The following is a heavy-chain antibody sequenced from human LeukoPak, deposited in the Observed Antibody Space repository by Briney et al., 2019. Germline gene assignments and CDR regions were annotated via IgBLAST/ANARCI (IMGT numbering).Heavy chain of an antibody. CDR2: IYTTGST. Sequence: SETLSLTCTVSGGSISSGSYYWTWIRQPAGKGLEWIGRIYTTGSTNYNPSLKSRVTIPMDTSKNQFSLILSSVTAADTAVYYCARVNCSDSSGRPFDSWGQGTLVTVSS. CDR1: GGSISSGSYY. CDR3: ARVNCSDSSGRPFDS. V-gene: IGHV4-61*02. J-gene: IGHJ4*02. D-gene: IGHD3-22*01.